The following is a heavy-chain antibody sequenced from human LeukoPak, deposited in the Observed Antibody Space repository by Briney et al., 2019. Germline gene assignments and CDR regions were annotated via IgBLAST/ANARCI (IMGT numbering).Heavy chain of an antibody. D-gene: IGHD5-12*01. Sequence: ASQTLSLTCTVPGGSISSGDSYWNWIRQPPGKGLEWIGSIYYSGNTYYNPSLKSRVTIAVDTSKSQFSLLLNSVTAADTAVYYCARDFSGYGFNWFDPWGQGTLVTVSS. J-gene: IGHJ5*02. CDR1: GGSISSGDSY. CDR2: IYYSGNT. CDR3: ARDFSGYGFNWFDP. V-gene: IGHV4-30-4*01.